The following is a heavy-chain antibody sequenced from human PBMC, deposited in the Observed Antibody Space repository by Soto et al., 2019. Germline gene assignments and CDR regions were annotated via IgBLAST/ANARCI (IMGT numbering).Heavy chain of an antibody. CDR3: ATYRTVDASRRFDC. CDR1: GFTFSNYF. D-gene: IGHD2-8*01. J-gene: IGHJ4*02. V-gene: IGHV3-7*03. CDR2: INQDGIER. Sequence: PGGSLRLSCAASGFTFSNYFMYWVRQAPGKGLEWVSNINQDGIERNYVDFVRGRFTISRDNAKNSLYLQMDNLRADDTAVYYCATYRTVDASRRFDCRGQGTLVTVSS.